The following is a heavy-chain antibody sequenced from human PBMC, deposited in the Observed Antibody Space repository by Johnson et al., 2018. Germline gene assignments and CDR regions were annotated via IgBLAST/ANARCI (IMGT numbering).Heavy chain of an antibody. Sequence: QVQLVESGGGVVQPGRSLRLSCAASGFTFSSYGMHWVRQAPGKGLEWVAVIWYDGSNKYYADSVKGRVTISRDNSKNTLYLQMTSLRAEDTAVYYCARDQDCSSTSCLGMDVWGQGTTLTVSS. J-gene: IGHJ6*02. CDR2: IWYDGSNK. CDR3: ARDQDCSSTSCLGMDV. CDR1: GFTFSSYG. D-gene: IGHD2-2*01. V-gene: IGHV3-33*01.